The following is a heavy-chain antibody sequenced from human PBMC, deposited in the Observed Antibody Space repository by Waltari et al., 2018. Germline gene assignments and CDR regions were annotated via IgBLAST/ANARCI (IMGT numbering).Heavy chain of an antibody. J-gene: IGHJ4*02. CDR2: ISYDGSNK. V-gene: IGHV3-30*01. Sequence: QVQLVASGGGVVQPGRSLSLSCAASGLTFSSYALHWCRQAPGKRLEWVAVISYDGSNKYYADSVKGRFTISRDNSKNTLYLQMNSLRAEDTAVYYCARGSQSYFDYWGQGTLVTVSS. CDR3: ARGSQSYFDY. CDR1: GLTFSSYA.